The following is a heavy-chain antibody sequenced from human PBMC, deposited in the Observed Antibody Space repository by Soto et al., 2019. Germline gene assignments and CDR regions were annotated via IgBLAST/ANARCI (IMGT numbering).Heavy chain of an antibody. CDR3: ARNYYGSGSYYDNYYYGMDV. CDR1: GGTFSSYA. V-gene: IGHV1-69*06. Sequence: QVQLVQSGAEVKKPGSSVKVSCKASGGTFSSYAISWVRQAPGQGLEWMGGIIPIFGTANYAQKFQGRVTITADKSTSTAYMELSSLRSEATAVYYCARNYYGSGSYYDNYYYGMDVWGQGTTVTVSS. D-gene: IGHD3-10*01. J-gene: IGHJ6*02. CDR2: IIPIFGTA.